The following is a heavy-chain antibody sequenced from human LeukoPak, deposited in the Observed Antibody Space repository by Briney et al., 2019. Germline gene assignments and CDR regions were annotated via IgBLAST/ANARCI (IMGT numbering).Heavy chain of an antibody. CDR2: IYYSGST. Sequence: GSLRLSCAASGFTFSSYWMSWVRQAPGKGLEWIGYIYYSGSTNYNPSLKSRVTTSVDTSKNQFSLKLSSVTAADTAVYYCARTPVPAAISYYYYMDVWGKGTTVTISS. J-gene: IGHJ6*03. CDR1: GFTFSSYW. D-gene: IGHD2-2*01. V-gene: IGHV4-59*01. CDR3: ARTPVPAAISYYYYMDV.